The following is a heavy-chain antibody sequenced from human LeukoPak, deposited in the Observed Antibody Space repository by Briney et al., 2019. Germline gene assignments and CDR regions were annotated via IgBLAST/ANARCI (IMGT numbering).Heavy chain of an antibody. CDR3: VRRNGLWYDDWYYCYMDV. D-gene: IGHD3-16*01. CDR1: GGSISSYY. Sequence: SETLSLTCTVSGGSISSYYWSWLRQPPGKGLEWIGYIYYSGGTNYNPSLKSRVTMSVDTSKNQFSLKLSSVTAADTAVYYCVRRNGLWYDDWYYCYMDVWGKGTTLTVSS. J-gene: IGHJ6*03. CDR2: IYYSGGT. V-gene: IGHV4-59*01.